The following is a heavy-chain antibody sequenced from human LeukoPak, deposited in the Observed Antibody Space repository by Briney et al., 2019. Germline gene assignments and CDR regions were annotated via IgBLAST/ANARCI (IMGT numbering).Heavy chain of an antibody. CDR2: INSYSSYI. CDR3: ARGPTMKMDV. D-gene: IGHD3-22*01. Sequence: GVSLRLSCAASGFTLRSYAMTWVRQAPGKGLEWVSSINSYSSYIYYADSVKGRFTISRDNAKNSLYLQMNSLRAEDTAVYYCARGPTMKMDVWGKGTTVTVSS. J-gene: IGHJ6*04. V-gene: IGHV3-21*01. CDR1: GFTLRSYA.